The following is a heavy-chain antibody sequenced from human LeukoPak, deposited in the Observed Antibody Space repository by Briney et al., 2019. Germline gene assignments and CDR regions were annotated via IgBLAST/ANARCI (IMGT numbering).Heavy chain of an antibody. D-gene: IGHD3-9*01. Sequence: ASVKVSCKSSGYTFTSYAMNWVRQAPGQGLEWMGWINTNTGNPMYAQGFTGRFVFSLDTSVSTAYLQISSLKAEDTAVYYCARATHNPYFDWFPSFDYWGQGTLVTVSS. J-gene: IGHJ4*02. CDR2: INTNTGNP. CDR1: GYTFTSYA. V-gene: IGHV7-4-1*02. CDR3: ARATHNPYFDWFPSFDY.